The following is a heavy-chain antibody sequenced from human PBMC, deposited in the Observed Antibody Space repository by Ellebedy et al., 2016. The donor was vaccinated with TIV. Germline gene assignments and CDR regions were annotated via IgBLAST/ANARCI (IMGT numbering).Heavy chain of an antibody. CDR2: ISHDGSSQ. J-gene: IGHJ4*02. Sequence: PGGSLRLSCVASGFTFDSYPMPRVRQAPGKGLEWVAVISHDGSSQYYADSVKGRFTVSRDNSMTTVYLEMNRLRAEDTALYYCARDLDKSSGWYGGAAYWGQGTQVTVSS. CDR3: ARDLDKSSGWYGGAAY. V-gene: IGHV3-30-3*01. CDR1: GFTFDSYP. D-gene: IGHD6-19*01.